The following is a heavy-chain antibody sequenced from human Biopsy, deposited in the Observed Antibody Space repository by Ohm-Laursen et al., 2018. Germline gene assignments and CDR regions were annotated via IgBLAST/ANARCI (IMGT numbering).Heavy chain of an antibody. V-gene: IGHV4-59*08. Sequence: GTLSLTCTVSSGSISSYYWSWIRQPPGKGLEWIGYIDYRGSTKYNPSLRSRVTMSIDTSRNQFSLKLSSVTAADTAVYYCATTTMDTSGWFGNYFDSWGQGTLVTVSS. CDR2: IDYRGST. J-gene: IGHJ4*02. D-gene: IGHD6-19*01. CDR1: SGSISSYY. CDR3: ATTTMDTSGWFGNYFDS.